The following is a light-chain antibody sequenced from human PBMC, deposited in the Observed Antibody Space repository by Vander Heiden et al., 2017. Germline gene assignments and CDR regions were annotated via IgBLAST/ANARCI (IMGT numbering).Light chain of an antibody. J-gene: IGKJ1*01. Sequence: IQMTQSPSYLSASVGDRVTITCRASQGIRNDLGWYQQKPGKALKRLIYAASSLQMGVPSRFSGSGLGTEFTLTIRGRQLEDFATYYCLHHISYPSTFGQGTKVEIK. CDR3: LHHISYPST. CDR2: AAS. V-gene: IGKV1-17*01. CDR1: QGIRND.